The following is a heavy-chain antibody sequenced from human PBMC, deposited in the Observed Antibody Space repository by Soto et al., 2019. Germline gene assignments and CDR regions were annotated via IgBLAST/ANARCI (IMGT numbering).Heavy chain of an antibody. J-gene: IGHJ4*02. CDR1: GFTFSSYA. V-gene: IGHV3-23*01. Sequence: EVQLLESGGGSVQPGGSLRLSCAASGFTFSSYAMSWVRQAPGKGLEWVSAISGTGSSTNYADSVEGRFTISRDNSKNTLYLQMSSLRAEDTAVYYCAKAGGIAVPGTHLDYWGQGTLVTGSS. CDR2: ISGTGSST. D-gene: IGHD6-19*01. CDR3: AKAGGIAVPGTHLDY.